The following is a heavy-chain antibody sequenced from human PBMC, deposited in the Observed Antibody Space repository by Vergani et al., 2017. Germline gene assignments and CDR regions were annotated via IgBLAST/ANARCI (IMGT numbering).Heavy chain of an antibody. D-gene: IGHD4-11*01. J-gene: IGHJ6*03. V-gene: IGHV4-34*01. Sequence: QVQLQQWGGGLLKPSETLSLTCVVNGGSFTSYHWTWIRQSPGEGLEWVGDIDHTGRPDDNPSLKSRFTMSVDKSRNQFSLTFNSVSATDTSIYVCARVNTETNGHLYYYYYMDVWGQGTAVTVS. CDR2: IDHTGRP. CDR3: ARVNTETNGHLYYYYYMDV. CDR1: GGSFTSYH.